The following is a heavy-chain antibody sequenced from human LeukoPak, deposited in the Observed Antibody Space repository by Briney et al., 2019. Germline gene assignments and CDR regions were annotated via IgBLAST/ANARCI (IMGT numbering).Heavy chain of an antibody. CDR3: ANLRFLEWHQRYFDY. V-gene: IGHV3-48*04. CDR2: ISSSSSTI. CDR1: GFTFSSYS. Sequence: PGGSLRLSCAASGFTFSSYSMNWVRQAPGKGLEWVSYISSSSSTIYYADSVKGRFTISRDNAKNSLYLQMNSLRAEDTAVYYCANLRFLEWHQRYFDYWGQGTLVTVSS. D-gene: IGHD3-3*01. J-gene: IGHJ4*02.